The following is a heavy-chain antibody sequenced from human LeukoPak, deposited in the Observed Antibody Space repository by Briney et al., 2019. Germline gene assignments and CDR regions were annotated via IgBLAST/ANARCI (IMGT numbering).Heavy chain of an antibody. V-gene: IGHV4-39*01. CDR1: GGSISSSSCY. CDR2: IYYSGST. CDR3: ARQVLFPDSSGMD. J-gene: IGHJ4*02. D-gene: IGHD3-22*01. Sequence: PSETLSLTCTVSGGSISSSSCYWGWIRQPPGKGLEWIGSIYYSGSTYYNPSLKSRVTISVDTSKNQFSLKLSSVTAADTAVYYCARQVLFPDSSGMDWGQGTLVTVSS.